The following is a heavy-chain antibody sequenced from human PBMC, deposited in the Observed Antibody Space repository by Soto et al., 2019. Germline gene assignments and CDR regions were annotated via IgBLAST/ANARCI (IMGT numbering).Heavy chain of an antibody. Sequence: SEAPSLTCAVSGGSLSSSKWWGWVRQPPGKGVGGVGEIYHSGSTNYNPSLKSRVTISVDKSKYQFSLKLSSVTAADTAVYYCARVIVVVPAALNSASDYYGMDVWSQGTTVTVSS. CDR3: ARVIVVVPAALNSASDYYGMDV. D-gene: IGHD2-2*01. V-gene: IGHV4-4*02. J-gene: IGHJ6*02. CDR2: IYHSGST. CDR1: GGSLSSSKW.